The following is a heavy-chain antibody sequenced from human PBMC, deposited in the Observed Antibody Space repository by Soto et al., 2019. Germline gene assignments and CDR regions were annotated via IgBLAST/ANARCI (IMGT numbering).Heavy chain of an antibody. CDR2: ISGSGGGT. V-gene: IGHV3-23*01. CDR1: GFTFRKYV. CDR3: AYRAADESWCSSTSCFLIAFAS. J-gene: IGHJ3*01. Sequence: PGGSLRLSCAASGFTFRKYVMNWVRQAPGKGLEWVSGISGSGGGTYYADSVKGRFTISRDNSKNTLSLQMNSLRAEDTAVYFCAYRAADESWCSSTSCFLIAFASWGKGTMVTVPS. D-gene: IGHD2-2*01.